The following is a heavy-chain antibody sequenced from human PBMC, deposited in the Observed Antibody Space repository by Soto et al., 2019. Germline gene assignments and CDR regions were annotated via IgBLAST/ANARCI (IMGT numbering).Heavy chain of an antibody. D-gene: IGHD3-10*01. CDR1: GFTFSSYD. J-gene: IGHJ6*02. CDR3: ARATRPLWFGESESSLGYYGMDV. Sequence: EVQLVESGGGLVQPGGSLRLSCAVFGFTFSSYDMHWVRQATGKRLEWVSGIGSVGDTYYPGSVTGRFTISRDNAKNSLYLQMTSLRAGDTAVYYCARATRPLWFGESESSLGYYGMDVWGQGTTVTVSS. V-gene: IGHV3-13*04. CDR2: IGSVGDT.